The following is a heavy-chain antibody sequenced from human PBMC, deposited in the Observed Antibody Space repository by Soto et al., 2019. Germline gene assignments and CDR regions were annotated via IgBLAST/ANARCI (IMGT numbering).Heavy chain of an antibody. CDR2: INAGNGDT. D-gene: IGHD4-4*01. Sequence: QVQLVQSGTEVKKPGASVKVSCKASGYTFTSYGIHWVRQAPGQRLEWMGWINAGNGDTKYSPKFQGRVTITRDTSASTANMELSSLRSEDTAVYYCVRRHVSVTGIDWFDPWGQGTLVTVSS. CDR1: GYTFTSYG. J-gene: IGHJ5*02. CDR3: VRRHVSVTGIDWFDP. V-gene: IGHV1-3*01.